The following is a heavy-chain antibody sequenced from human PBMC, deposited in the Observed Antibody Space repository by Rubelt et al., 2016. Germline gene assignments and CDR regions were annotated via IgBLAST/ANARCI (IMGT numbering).Heavy chain of an antibody. D-gene: IGHD2-2*01. CDR2: RYYSGST. Sequence: QLQLQESGPGLLKSSETLSLTCTVSGGSISSSGYYWAWIRQSPGKGLEWIGSRYYSGSTYYNPSLERRLTMSLDTPKARFSRGLGAVTATDTAVYYCARQMAPVGLMTWYFDLWGRGTLVTVSS. CDR1: GGSISSSGYY. CDR3: ARQMAPVGLMTWYFDL. J-gene: IGHJ2*01. V-gene: IGHV4-39*01.